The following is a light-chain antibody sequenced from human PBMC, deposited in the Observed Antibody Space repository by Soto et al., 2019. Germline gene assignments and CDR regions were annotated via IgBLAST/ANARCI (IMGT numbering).Light chain of an antibody. Sequence: EIVLTQSPATLSWFPGDRVTVSGRASQYINTRLAWYQHRPGQAPRLLIYQTSLRAAGIPARFSASGSGTDFTLTISDVQPEDFALYYCHQRKSWPRTFGQGTKVDIK. CDR2: QTS. J-gene: IGKJ1*01. CDR1: QYINTR. CDR3: HQRKSWPRT. V-gene: IGKV3-11*01.